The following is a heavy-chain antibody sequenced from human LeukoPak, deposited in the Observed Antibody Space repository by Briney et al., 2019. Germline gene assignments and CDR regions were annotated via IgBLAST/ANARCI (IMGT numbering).Heavy chain of an antibody. CDR2: INPNSGGT. Sequence: ASVKVSCKASGYTFTGYYMHWVRQASGQGLEWMGWINPNSGGTNYAQKFQGRVTMTRDTSISTAYMELSRLRSDDTAVYYCARDRSITMIVVVTPLDYWGQGTLVTVSS. CDR3: ARDRSITMIVVVTPLDY. V-gene: IGHV1-2*02. D-gene: IGHD3-22*01. CDR1: GYTFTGYY. J-gene: IGHJ4*02.